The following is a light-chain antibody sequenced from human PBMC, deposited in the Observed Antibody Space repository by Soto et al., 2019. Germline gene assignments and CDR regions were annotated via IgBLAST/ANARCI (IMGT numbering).Light chain of an antibody. Sequence: EIVLTQSPGTLSLSPGERATLSCRASQSVSSSYLAWYQQKPGQAPGLLIYGASSRATGIPDRFSGSGSGTDFTLTISRLEPEDFAVYYCQHYGRSTWTFGQGTKV. V-gene: IGKV3-20*01. CDR2: GAS. J-gene: IGKJ1*01. CDR3: QHYGRSTWT. CDR1: QSVSSSY.